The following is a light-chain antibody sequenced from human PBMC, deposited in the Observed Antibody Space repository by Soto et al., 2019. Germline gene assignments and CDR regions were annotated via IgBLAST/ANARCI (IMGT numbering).Light chain of an antibody. V-gene: IGKV3-20*01. CDR3: QQYGSSPGLT. Sequence: EIVLTQSPGTLSLSPGERATLSCRASQSVSSSYLAWYQQQPGHAPRLLIYGASSRATGIPDRFSGSGSGADFTLTISRLEPEDFAVYYCQQYGSSPGLTFGGGTKVEIK. J-gene: IGKJ4*01. CDR2: GAS. CDR1: QSVSSSY.